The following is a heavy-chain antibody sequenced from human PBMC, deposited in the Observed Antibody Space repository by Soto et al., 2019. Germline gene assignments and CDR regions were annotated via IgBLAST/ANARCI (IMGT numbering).Heavy chain of an antibody. CDR3: ARPHSAAFACAAES. J-gene: IGHJ5*02. V-gene: IGHV3-53*01. CDR2: VSAVERA. CDR1: GFSVSSNY. D-gene: IGHD1-26*01. Sequence: EVRLVESGGGLIQPGGSRSLSCVVSGFSVSSNYMSWVRQAPGKGLEWVTVVSAVERANYAASVKGRFTVSRDISKRTVLLQMNSLRAEDTTVYYCARPHSAAFACAAESWGQGTLVIVSS.